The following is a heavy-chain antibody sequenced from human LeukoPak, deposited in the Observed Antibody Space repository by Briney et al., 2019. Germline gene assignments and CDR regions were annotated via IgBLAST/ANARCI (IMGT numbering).Heavy chain of an antibody. Sequence: PMASVKVSCKASGGTFSSYAISWVRQAPGQGLEWMGGIIPIFGTANYAQKLQGRVTMTTDTSTSTAYMELRSLRSEDTAVYYCSRDPRSGYHDCWGQGTLVTVSS. D-gene: IGHD3-22*01. CDR2: IIPIFGTA. CDR3: SRDPRSGYHDC. V-gene: IGHV1-69*05. J-gene: IGHJ4*02. CDR1: GGTFSSYA.